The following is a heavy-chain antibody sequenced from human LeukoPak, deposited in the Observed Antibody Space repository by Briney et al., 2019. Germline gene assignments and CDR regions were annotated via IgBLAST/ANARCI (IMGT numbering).Heavy chain of an antibody. CDR3: ARLSVWFGELSYYYYGMDV. Sequence: GGSLRLSCAASGFTFSSYWMSWVRQAPGKGLEWVANIKQDGSEKYYVDSVKGRFTISRDNAKNSLYLQMNSLRAEDTAVYYCARLSVWFGELSYYYYGMDVWGQGTTVTVSS. D-gene: IGHD3-10*01. J-gene: IGHJ6*02. CDR1: GFTFSSYW. CDR2: IKQDGSEK. V-gene: IGHV3-7*01.